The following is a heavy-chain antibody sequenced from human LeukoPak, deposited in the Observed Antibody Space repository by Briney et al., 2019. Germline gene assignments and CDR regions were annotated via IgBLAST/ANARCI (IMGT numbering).Heavy chain of an antibody. CDR3: ARDRAGWFGENYFDY. Sequence: GGSLRLSCAASGFTVSSNYMSWVRQAPGKGLEWVSVIYSGGSTYYADSVKGRFTISRDNSKNTLYLQMNSLRAEDTAVYYCARDRAGWFGENYFDYWGQGTLVTVSS. CDR1: GFTVSSNY. D-gene: IGHD3-10*01. CDR2: IYSGGST. V-gene: IGHV3-53*01. J-gene: IGHJ4*02.